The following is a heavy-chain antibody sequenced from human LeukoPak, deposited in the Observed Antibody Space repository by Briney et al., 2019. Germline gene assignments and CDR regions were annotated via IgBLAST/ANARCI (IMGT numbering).Heavy chain of an antibody. Sequence: GGSLRLSCAASGFTFSNYGMHWVRQAPGKGLEWVAVISYDGSNKYYADSVKGRFTISRDNSKNTLYLQMNSLRAEDTGVYYCARYNYGFDYWGQGALVTVSS. D-gene: IGHD5-18*01. CDR3: ARYNYGFDY. CDR1: GFTFSNYG. CDR2: ISYDGSNK. J-gene: IGHJ4*02. V-gene: IGHV3-30*03.